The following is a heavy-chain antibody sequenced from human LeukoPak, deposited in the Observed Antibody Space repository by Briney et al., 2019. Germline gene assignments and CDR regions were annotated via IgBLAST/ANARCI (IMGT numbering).Heavy chain of an antibody. CDR1: GFTFSSYA. J-gene: IGHJ3*02. D-gene: IGHD3-22*01. CDR3: ARVGITMIVVAMNAFDI. Sequence: GGSLRLSCAASGFTFSSYAMHWVRQAPGKGLEGVAVISYDGSNKYYADSVKGRFTISRDNSKNTLYLQMNSLRAEDTAVYYCARVGITMIVVAMNAFDIWGQGTMVTVSS. V-gene: IGHV3-30-3*01. CDR2: ISYDGSNK.